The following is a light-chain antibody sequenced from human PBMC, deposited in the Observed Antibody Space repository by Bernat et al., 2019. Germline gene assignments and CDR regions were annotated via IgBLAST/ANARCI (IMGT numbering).Light chain of an antibody. CDR2: EVN. J-gene: IGLJ3*02. CDR3: SSYAGSKNLAV. CDR1: SSDVGGYDH. V-gene: IGLV2-8*01. Sequence: QSALTQPPSASGSPGQSVTISCTGTSSDVGGYDHVSWYQKHPGKAPKLMINEVNNRPSGVPDRFSGSKSGNTASLTVSGLQAEDEADYYCSSYAGSKNLAVLGGGTTLTVL.